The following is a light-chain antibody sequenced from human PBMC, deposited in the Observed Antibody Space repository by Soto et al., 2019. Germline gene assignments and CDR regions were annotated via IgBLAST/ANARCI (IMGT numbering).Light chain of an antibody. CDR2: KAS. V-gene: IGKV1-5*03. CDR3: QQYKSDSYT. CDR1: QSISSW. Sequence: DIQMTQSPSTLSASVGDRVTITCRASQSISSWLAWYQQKPGKAPKLLIYKASSLESGVPSRFSGSGCGTEFTLTLSSLQPDDFAPDYCQQYKSDSYTVGQGTKLEIQ. J-gene: IGKJ2*01.